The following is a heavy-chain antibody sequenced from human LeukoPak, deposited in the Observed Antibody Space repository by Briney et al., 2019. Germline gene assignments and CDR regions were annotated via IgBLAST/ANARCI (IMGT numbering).Heavy chain of an antibody. CDR2: ISTNGGST. CDR1: GFTFSSHT. J-gene: IGHJ4*02. CDR3: ARNIAVAGDDY. V-gene: IGHV3-64*01. Sequence: GSLRLSCAASGFTFSSHTMHWVRQAPGKGLEYVSAISTNGGSTSYANSVKGRFTISRDNSKNTLYLQMGSLRAEDLAVYYCARNIAVAGDDYWGRGTLVTVSS. D-gene: IGHD6-13*01.